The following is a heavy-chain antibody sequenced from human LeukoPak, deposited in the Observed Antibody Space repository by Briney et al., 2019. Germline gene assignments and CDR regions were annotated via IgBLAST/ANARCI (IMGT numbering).Heavy chain of an antibody. CDR2: IRSKANSYAT. CDR3: ARSITIFLLAFDY. Sequence: GGSLRLSCAASGFTFSGSAMHWVRQASGKGLEWVGLIRSKANSYATAYAASVKGRFTIYREDSKNTAYLQMNSLRDEDTAVHYCARSITIFLLAFDYWGQGTLVTVSS. D-gene: IGHD3-9*01. V-gene: IGHV3-73*01. CDR1: GFTFSGSA. J-gene: IGHJ4*02.